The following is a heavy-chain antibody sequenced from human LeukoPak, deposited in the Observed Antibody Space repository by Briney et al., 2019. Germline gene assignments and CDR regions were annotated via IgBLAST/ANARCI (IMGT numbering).Heavy chain of an antibody. J-gene: IGHJ5*02. Sequence: PSETLSLTCTVSGGSISSYYWSWIRQPPGKGLEWIGYIYYSGSTNYNPSLKSRVTISVDTPKNQFSLKLSSVTAADTAVYYCASTPRQQWLVWGWFDPWGQGTLVTVSS. CDR1: GGSISSYY. D-gene: IGHD6-19*01. CDR2: IYYSGST. V-gene: IGHV4-59*01. CDR3: ASTPRQQWLVWGWFDP.